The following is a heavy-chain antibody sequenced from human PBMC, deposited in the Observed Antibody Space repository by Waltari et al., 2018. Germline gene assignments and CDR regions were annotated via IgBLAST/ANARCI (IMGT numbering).Heavy chain of an antibody. Sequence: HLQESGPGLVKPSGTLSLICAVPGDSMSPSPWWSWVRQPPGKGLEWIGQVHGSGKTNYNPSFASRVTVSLDTSTYHIALKVTSATAADTALYYCARDRGRGLYLDTWGRGILVTVSP. CDR2: VHGSGKT. D-gene: IGHD2-15*01. CDR1: GDSMSPSPW. CDR3: ARDRGRGLYLDT. V-gene: IGHV4-4*02. J-gene: IGHJ4*02.